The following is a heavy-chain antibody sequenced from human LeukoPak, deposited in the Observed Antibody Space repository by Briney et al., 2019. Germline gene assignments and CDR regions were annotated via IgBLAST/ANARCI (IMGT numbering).Heavy chain of an antibody. CDR2: IYYSGST. CDR1: GDSISSSSYF. Sequence: SETLSLTCTASGDSISSSSYFWGWIRQPPGKGQEWIGSIYYSGSTSYSPSLKSRVTISVDTSKSQFSLKLSSVTAADTAVYYCARDRRRDGYNFDIWGQGTLVTVSS. CDR3: ARDRRRDGYNFDI. J-gene: IGHJ4*02. V-gene: IGHV4-39*07. D-gene: IGHD5-24*01.